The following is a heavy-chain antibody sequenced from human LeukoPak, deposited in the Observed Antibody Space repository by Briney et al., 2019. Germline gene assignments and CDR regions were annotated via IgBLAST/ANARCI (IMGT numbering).Heavy chain of an antibody. CDR3: VRYFDY. Sequence: GGSLRLSCAASGFSFSDYYMTWVRQAPGKGLEWVGFIRSKAYGGTPELTTSVKGRFTISRDGSRNITYLQMNNLRVEDTAVYYCVRYFDYWGQGSLVTVSS. CDR2: IRSKAYGGTP. J-gene: IGHJ4*02. V-gene: IGHV3-71*03. CDR1: GFSFSDYY.